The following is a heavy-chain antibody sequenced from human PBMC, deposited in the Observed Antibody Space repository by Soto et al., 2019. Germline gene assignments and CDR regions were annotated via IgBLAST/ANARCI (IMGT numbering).Heavy chain of an antibody. D-gene: IGHD1-20*01. CDR3: VKGRYNSRPPHYDF. CDR2: ILGDGCST. CDR1: GFTFNNYG. J-gene: IGHJ4*02. V-gene: IGHV3-30*18. Sequence: WSLRLSCEASGFTFNNYGIHWVRQAPGKGLEWVAAILGDGCSTDYAAYVKGRFTISRDNSRSTLFLQMTNLRADDSAVYHCVKGRYNSRPPHYDFCRQGPLVTVSS.